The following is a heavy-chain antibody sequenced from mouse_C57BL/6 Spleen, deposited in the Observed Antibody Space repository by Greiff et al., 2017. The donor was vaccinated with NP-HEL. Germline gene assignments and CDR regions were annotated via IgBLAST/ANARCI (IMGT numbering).Heavy chain of an antibody. Sequence: VHLVESGPGLVAPSQSLSTSCTVSGFSLTSYAISRVRQPPRKPLEWLGLLWNGGGPYYNSALQSRLSISKDNSKSQVFLKMNSLQTDDTARYYCARKRYDGYFDYGGQGATRTVSS. J-gene: IGHJ2*01. D-gene: IGHD2-3*01. CDR1: GFSLTSYA. CDR2: LWNGGGP. V-gene: IGHV2-9-1*01. CDR3: ARKRYDGYFDY.